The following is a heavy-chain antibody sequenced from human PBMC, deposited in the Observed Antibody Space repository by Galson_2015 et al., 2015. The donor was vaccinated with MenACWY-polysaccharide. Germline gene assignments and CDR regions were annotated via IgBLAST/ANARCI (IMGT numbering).Heavy chain of an antibody. Sequence: TCTASGGSISSGDSYWSWIRQSPGTGLEWIGYIYYSGRTNYSPSLKSRATVSLDTSKNQFSLKLSFVTAADTAVYYCASLPLGNCGSVSCYGYFHHWGQGTLVTVSS. CDR2: IYYSGRT. CDR3: ASLPLGNCGSVSCYGYFHH. CDR1: GGSISSGDSY. D-gene: IGHD2-2*01. J-gene: IGHJ1*01. V-gene: IGHV4-30-4*01.